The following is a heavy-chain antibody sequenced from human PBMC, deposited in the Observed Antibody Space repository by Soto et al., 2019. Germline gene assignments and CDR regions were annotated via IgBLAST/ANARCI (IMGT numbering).Heavy chain of an antibody. CDR1: GFTFSSYA. Sequence: EVQLLESGGGLVQPGGSLRLSCAASGFTFSSYAMSWVRAAPVKGLEWVSAISGRGGSTYYADSVKGRFTISRDNSTNTLYLQMNSLRAEDTAVYYCARRGSGWDYDYWGQGTVVTVSS. CDR2: ISGRGGST. V-gene: IGHV3-23*01. D-gene: IGHD6-19*01. CDR3: ARRGSGWDYDY. J-gene: IGHJ4*02.